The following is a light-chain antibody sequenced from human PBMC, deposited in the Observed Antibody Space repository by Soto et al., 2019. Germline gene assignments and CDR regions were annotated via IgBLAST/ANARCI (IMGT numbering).Light chain of an antibody. V-gene: IGKV1-12*01. Sequence: DLPLTQSPSSVSASIGDRVTISCRASQSIYKWLVWYQQKPGKAHKLLIYAASSLQSGVPSRFSGSGYGTEFTLTISSLQPEDSATYYCQQDDSFPLTFGGGTEVAI. CDR3: QQDDSFPLT. CDR1: QSIYKW. J-gene: IGKJ4*01. CDR2: AAS.